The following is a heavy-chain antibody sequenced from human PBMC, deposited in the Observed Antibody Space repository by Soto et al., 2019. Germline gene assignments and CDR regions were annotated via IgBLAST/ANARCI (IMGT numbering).Heavy chain of an antibody. CDR2: ISYDGSNK. Sequence: QVQLVESGGGVVQPWRSLRLSCAASGFTFSSYAMHWVRQAPGKGLEWVAVISYDGSNKYYADSVKGRFTISRDNSKNTLYLQMNSLRAEDTAVYYCARDIALQHYYYYGMDVWGQGTTVTVSS. J-gene: IGHJ6*02. CDR1: GFTFSSYA. CDR3: ARDIALQHYYYYGMDV. V-gene: IGHV3-30-3*01. D-gene: IGHD6-13*01.